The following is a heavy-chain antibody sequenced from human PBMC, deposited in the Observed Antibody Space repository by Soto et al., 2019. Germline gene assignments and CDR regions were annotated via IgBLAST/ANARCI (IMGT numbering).Heavy chain of an antibody. J-gene: IGHJ2*01. V-gene: IGHV4-59*01. Sequence: QVQLQESGPGLVKPSETLSLTCTVSGGSISSYYWSWIRQPPGKGLEWIGYIYYSGSTNYNPSLKSRVTISVDTSKNQFSLKLSSVTAADTAVYYCAREESVSDYVFIQDWYFDLWGRGTLVTVSS. CDR1: GGSISSYY. CDR3: AREESVSDYVFIQDWYFDL. CDR2: IYYSGST. D-gene: IGHD3-16*01.